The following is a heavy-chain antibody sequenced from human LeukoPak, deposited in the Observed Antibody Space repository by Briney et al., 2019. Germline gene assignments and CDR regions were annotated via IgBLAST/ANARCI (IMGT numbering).Heavy chain of an antibody. J-gene: IGHJ3*02. CDR3: ARAYRSGSYWKHQMYAFDI. CDR1: GGSISSYY. D-gene: IGHD1-26*01. CDR2: IYYSGST. V-gene: IGHV4-59*01. Sequence: SETLSLTCTVSGGSISSYYWSWIRQPPGKGLEWIGYIYYSGSTNYNPSLKSRVTISVDTSKNQFSLKLSSVTAADTAVYHCARAYRSGSYWKHQMYAFDIWGQGTMVTVSS.